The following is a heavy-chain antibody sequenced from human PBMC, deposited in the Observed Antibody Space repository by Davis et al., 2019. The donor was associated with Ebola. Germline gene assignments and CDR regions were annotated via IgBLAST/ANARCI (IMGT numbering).Heavy chain of an antibody. CDR2: ISGSGGST. CDR1: VITFSSYA. Sequence: GESLKISCTDSVITFSSYAMTWVRQAPGKGLEWVSAISGSGGSTYYADSVKGRFTISRDNSRNTLYLQMNSLRAEDTALYYCAKDGGNYPYWYFDLWGRGTLVTVSS. CDR3: AKDGGNYPYWYFDL. V-gene: IGHV3-23*01. D-gene: IGHD1-7*01. J-gene: IGHJ2*01.